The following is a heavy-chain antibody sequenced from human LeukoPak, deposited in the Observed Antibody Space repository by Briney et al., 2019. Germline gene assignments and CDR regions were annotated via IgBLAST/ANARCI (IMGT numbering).Heavy chain of an antibody. CDR2: ISWNSGSI. J-gene: IGHJ3*02. Sequence: GGSLRLSGAASGFTFDDYGMHWVRHAPGKGLEWVSGISWNSGSIGYADSVKGRFTISRDNAKNSLYLQMNNLRAEDTALYYCAKDMSERVDAFDIWGQGTMVTVSS. D-gene: IGHD1-26*01. V-gene: IGHV3-9*01. CDR1: GFTFDDYG. CDR3: AKDMSERVDAFDI.